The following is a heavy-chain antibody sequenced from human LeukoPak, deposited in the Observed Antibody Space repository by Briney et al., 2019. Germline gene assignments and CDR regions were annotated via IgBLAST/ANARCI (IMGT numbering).Heavy chain of an antibody. CDR2: INPSGGST. Sequence: ASVKVSCKASGYTFTSYYMHWVRQAPGQGLEWMGIINPSGGSTSYAQKFQGRVTMTRDMSTSTVYMELSSLRSEDTAVYYRAREINTYYYDSSGIIDYWGQGTLVTVSS. CDR3: AREINTYYYDSSGIIDY. J-gene: IGHJ4*02. V-gene: IGHV1-46*01. D-gene: IGHD3-22*01. CDR1: GYTFTSYY.